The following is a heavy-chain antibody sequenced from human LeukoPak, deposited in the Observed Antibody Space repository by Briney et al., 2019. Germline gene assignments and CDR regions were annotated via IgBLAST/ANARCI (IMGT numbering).Heavy chain of an antibody. V-gene: IGHV3-11*01. CDR2: ISSTGSAI. J-gene: IGHJ4*02. CDR3: ARGLTTSPGIDY. CDR1: GFTFSDFY. D-gene: IGHD3-9*01. Sequence: GGSLRLSCAASGFTFSDFYLSWMRQAPGKGLECVSYISSTGSAIYYADSVKGRFTISRDNAKNSLYLQMANLRAEDTAVYYCARGLTTSPGIDYWGQGTLVTVSS.